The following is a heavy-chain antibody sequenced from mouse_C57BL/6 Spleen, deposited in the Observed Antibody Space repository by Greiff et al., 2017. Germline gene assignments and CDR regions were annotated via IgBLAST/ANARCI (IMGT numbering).Heavy chain of an antibody. J-gene: IGHJ2*01. D-gene: IGHD2-5*01. V-gene: IGHV10-3*01. Sequence: DVHLVESGGGLVQPRGSLKLSCAASGFTFNTYAMHWVRQAPGKGLEWVARIRSKSSNYATYYADSVKDRFTISRDDSKSMLYLQMNNLKTEDTAKYYCVRDSNPYYFDYWGQGTTLTVSS. CDR2: IRSKSSNYAT. CDR3: VRDSNPYYFDY. CDR1: GFTFNTYA.